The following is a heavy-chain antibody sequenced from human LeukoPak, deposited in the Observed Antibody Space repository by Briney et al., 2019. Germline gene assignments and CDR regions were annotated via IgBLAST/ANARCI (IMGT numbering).Heavy chain of an antibody. CDR2: INPNSGGT. CDR3: ARVASTVAPFDY. J-gene: IGHJ4*02. V-gene: IGHV1-2*02. Sequence: GASVKVPCKASGYTFTGYYMHWVRQAPGQGLEWMGWINPNSGGTNYAQKFQGRVTMTRDTSISTAYMELSRLRSDDTAVYYCARVASTVAPFDYWGQGTLVTVSS. D-gene: IGHD4-23*01. CDR1: GYTFTGYY.